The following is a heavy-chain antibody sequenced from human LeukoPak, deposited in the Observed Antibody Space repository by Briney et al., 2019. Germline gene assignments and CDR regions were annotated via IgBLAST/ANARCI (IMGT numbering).Heavy chain of an antibody. CDR2: ISGSGGST. D-gene: IGHD1-26*01. J-gene: IGHJ4*02. CDR1: GFTFSSYW. V-gene: IGHV3-23*01. CDR3: AKLGGSYHFSC. Sequence: GGSLRLSCAASGFTFSSYWMSWVRQAPGKGLEWVSAISGSGGSTYYADSVKGRFTISRDNSKNTLYLQMNSLRAEDTAVYYCAKLGGSYHFSCWGQGTLVTVSS.